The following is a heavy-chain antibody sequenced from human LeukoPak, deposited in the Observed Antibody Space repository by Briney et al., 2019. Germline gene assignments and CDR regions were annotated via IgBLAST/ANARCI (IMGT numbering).Heavy chain of an antibody. CDR2: INPNSGGT. CDR1: GYTFTGYY. D-gene: IGHD6-13*01. V-gene: IGHV1-2*04. CDR3: ARATSSSSWDWFDP. J-gene: IGHJ5*02. Sequence: ASVKVSCKASGYTFTGYYMHWVRQAPGQGLEWMGWINPNSGGTNYAQKFQGWVTMTRDTSISTAYMELSRLRSDDTAVYYCARATSSSSWDWFDPWGQGTLVTVSS.